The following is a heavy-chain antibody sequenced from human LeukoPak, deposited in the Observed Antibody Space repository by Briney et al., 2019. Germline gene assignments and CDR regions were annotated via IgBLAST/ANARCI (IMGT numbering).Heavy chain of an antibody. J-gene: IGHJ3*02. CDR1: GGSISTSY. V-gene: IGHV4-59*01. CDR3: ASGPQYCSDGSCYSYAFDI. D-gene: IGHD2-15*01. Sequence: PSETLSLTCTVSGGSISTSYWSWIRQPPGKGLEWIGYIYYSGSTNYNPSLKSRVTISVDTSKNQFSLKLSSVTAADTAVYYCASGPQYCSDGSCYSYAFDIWGQGTMVTVSS. CDR2: IYYSGST.